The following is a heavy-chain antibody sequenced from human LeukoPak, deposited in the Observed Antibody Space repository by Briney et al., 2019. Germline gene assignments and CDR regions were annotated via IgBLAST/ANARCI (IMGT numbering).Heavy chain of an antibody. Sequence: SETLSLTCTVSGGSISSGDYYWSWIRQPPGKGLEWIGYIYYSGSTYYNPSLKSRVTISVDTSKNQFSLKLSSVTAADTAVYSCARVQAVFYYDSSCYFDYWGQGTLVTVSS. CDR2: IYYSGST. CDR3: ARVQAVFYYDSSCYFDY. V-gene: IGHV4-30-4*08. J-gene: IGHJ4*02. CDR1: GGSISSGDYY. D-gene: IGHD3-22*01.